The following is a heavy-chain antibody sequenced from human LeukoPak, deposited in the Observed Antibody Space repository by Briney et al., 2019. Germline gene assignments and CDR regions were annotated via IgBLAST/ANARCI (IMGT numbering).Heavy chain of an antibody. D-gene: IGHD3-10*01. Sequence: QPGGSLRLSCAASGFTVSSNYMSWVRQAPGKGLEWVSVIYSGGSTYYADSVKGRFTISRDNSKYTLYLQMNSLRAEDTAVYYCARDLRLWFGEFHDAFDIWGQGTMVTVSS. CDR1: GFTVSSNY. J-gene: IGHJ3*02. V-gene: IGHV3-66*01. CDR2: IYSGGST. CDR3: ARDLRLWFGEFHDAFDI.